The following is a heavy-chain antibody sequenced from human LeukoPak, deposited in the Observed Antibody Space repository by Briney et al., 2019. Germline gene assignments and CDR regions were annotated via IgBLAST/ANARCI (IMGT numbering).Heavy chain of an antibody. CDR2: ISKNGDDT. CDR1: GFTLSDYP. Sequence: GGSLRLSCSASGFTLSDYPMHWVRPTPGKGLEYVSAISKNGDDTYYADSVKGRFTISRDNSKNTLYLQMSSLRTEDAAVFYCVQVGSNYYLNWGQGALVIVSS. J-gene: IGHJ4*02. V-gene: IGHV3-64D*06. CDR3: VQVGSNYYLN. D-gene: IGHD4-11*01.